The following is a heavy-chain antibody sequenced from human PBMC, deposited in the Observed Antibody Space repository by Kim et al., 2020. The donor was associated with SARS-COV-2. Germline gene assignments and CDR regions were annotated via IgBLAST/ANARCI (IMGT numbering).Heavy chain of an antibody. CDR2: IYYSGST. CDR3: ARGSGYYGSGSYIY. J-gene: IGHJ4*02. Sequence: SETLSLTCTVSGGSISSYYWSWIRQPPGKGLEWIGYIYYSGSTNYNPSLKSRVTISVDTSKNQFSLKLSSVTAADTAVYYCARGSGYYGSGSYIYWGQGTLVTVSS. CDR1: GGSISSYY. D-gene: IGHD3-10*01. V-gene: IGHV4-59*01.